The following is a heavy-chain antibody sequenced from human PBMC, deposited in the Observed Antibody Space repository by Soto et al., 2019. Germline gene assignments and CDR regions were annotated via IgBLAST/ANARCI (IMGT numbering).Heavy chain of an antibody. V-gene: IGHV4-59*01. D-gene: IGHD1-1*01. Sequence: QVQLQESGPGLVKPSETLSLTCTVSGGSISSYYWSWIRQPPGKGLEWIGYIYYSGSTNYNPSLKSRFTISVDKSKNQFSLKMSSVTAEDTAVYYCARLGSYNWNDGSAFDIWGQGTMVTVSS. CDR1: GGSISSYY. CDR2: IYYSGST. J-gene: IGHJ3*02. CDR3: ARLGSYNWNDGSAFDI.